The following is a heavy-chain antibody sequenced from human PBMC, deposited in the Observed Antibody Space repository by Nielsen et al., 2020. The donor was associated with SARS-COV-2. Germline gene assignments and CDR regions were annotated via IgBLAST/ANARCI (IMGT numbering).Heavy chain of an antibody. J-gene: IGHJ4*02. CDR1: GHTFTGYY. D-gene: IGHD4-17*01. V-gene: IGHV1-2*06. CDR3: AAMMTTMTTTIH. CDR2: INRDSGAT. Sequence: ASMKVSCKASGHTFTGYYIHWVRQAPGQGLEWMGRINRDSGATEYAQMFQGRVTITRDLSTSTAYMELSSLRSEDTAVYYCAAMMTTMTTTIHWGQGTLVTVSS.